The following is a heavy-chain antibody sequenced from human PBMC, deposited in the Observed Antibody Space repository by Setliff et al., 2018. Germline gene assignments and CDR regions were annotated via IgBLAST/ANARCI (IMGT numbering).Heavy chain of an antibody. CDR3: ARDQSYSMDV. CDR1: GFTFGDYA. Sequence: GGSLRLSCTASGFTFGDYAMSWVRQAPGKGLEWVGFIRSKAYGGTTEYAASVKGRFTISRDDSKNSLYLQMNSLRAEDTAVYYCARDQSYSMDVWGQGTTVTVSS. CDR2: IRSKAYGGTT. V-gene: IGHV3-49*04. J-gene: IGHJ6*02.